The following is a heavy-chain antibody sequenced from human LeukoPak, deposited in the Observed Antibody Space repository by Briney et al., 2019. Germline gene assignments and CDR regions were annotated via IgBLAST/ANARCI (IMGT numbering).Heavy chain of an antibody. Sequence: SETLSLTWTVSAGPISSSSYCWGWIRQPPLKGLEWIGSIYYSGSTYYNPSLKSRVTISVDTSKNQFSLKLSSVTAADTAVYYCARQEGRLPDGWGQGTLVAVSS. CDR3: ARQEGRLPDG. J-gene: IGHJ4*02. V-gene: IGHV4-39*01. CDR2: IYYSGST. D-gene: IGHD3-10*01. CDR1: AGPISSSSYC.